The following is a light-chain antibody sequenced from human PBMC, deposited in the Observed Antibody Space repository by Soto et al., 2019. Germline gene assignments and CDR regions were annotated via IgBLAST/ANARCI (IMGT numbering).Light chain of an antibody. Sequence: QSALTQPASVSGSPGQSITISCTGTSSDVGSYNLVSWYQQHPGKAPKLMIYEGSKRPSGVSNRFSGSKSGNTASLTFFGLRAGSGADFYCSLYEGRTTYVFGRGPKVTAL. CDR1: SSDVGSYNL. V-gene: IGLV2-23*01. J-gene: IGLJ1*01. CDR3: SLYEGRTTYV. CDR2: EGS.